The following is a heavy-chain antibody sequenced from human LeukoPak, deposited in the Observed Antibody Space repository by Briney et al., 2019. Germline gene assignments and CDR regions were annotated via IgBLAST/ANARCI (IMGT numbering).Heavy chain of an antibody. CDR1: GFTFSSKA. D-gene: IGHD1-1*01. V-gene: IGHV3-23*01. CDR3: ARNPAGIGDY. J-gene: IGHJ4*02. CDR2: ISGSGGGA. Sequence: PGGSLRLSCAASGFTFSSKAMSWVRQAPGKGLEWVSRISGSGGGADYADSVKGRFTVSRDNDKKSLYLQMNSLRDVDTAVYYCARNPAGIGDYLGQGTLVTVSS.